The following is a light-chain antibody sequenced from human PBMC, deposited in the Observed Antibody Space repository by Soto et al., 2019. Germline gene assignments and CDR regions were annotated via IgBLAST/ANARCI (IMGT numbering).Light chain of an antibody. J-gene: IGLJ3*02. V-gene: IGLV2-14*01. CDR2: EVS. CDR3: CSYAGHSLWV. CDR1: SSDVGGYNY. Sequence: QSALTQPASVSGSPGQSITISCTGTSSDVGGYNYVSWYQQHPGKAPKLMIYEVSNRPSGVSTRFSGSKSGNTASLTISGLQAEDEADYYCCSYAGHSLWVFGGGTKLTVL.